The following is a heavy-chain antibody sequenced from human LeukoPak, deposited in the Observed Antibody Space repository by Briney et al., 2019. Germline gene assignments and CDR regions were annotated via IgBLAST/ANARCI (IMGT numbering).Heavy chain of an antibody. Sequence: GASVKVSFKASGYTFTAYSMHWVRQAPGQGLEWMGCINPNSGGTNYAQKFQGRVTMTRDTSITTAYMELSRLRSDDTAVYYCARDLDYYGSGSFFNIWGQGTMVTVSS. J-gene: IGHJ3*02. CDR3: ARDLDYYGSGSFFNI. CDR2: INPNSGGT. CDR1: GYTFTAYS. V-gene: IGHV1-2*02. D-gene: IGHD3-10*01.